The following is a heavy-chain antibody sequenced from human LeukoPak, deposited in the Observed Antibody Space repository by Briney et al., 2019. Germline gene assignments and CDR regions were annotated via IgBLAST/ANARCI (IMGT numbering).Heavy chain of an antibody. CDR1: GGSISSCSYY. Sequence: PSQTLSLTCTVSGGSISSCSYYWSWIRQPAGKGLEWIGRIYTSGSTNYNPSLKSRVTISVDTSKNQLSLKLSSVTAADTAVYYCARGSYSSGWSPGYYFDYWGQGTLVAVSS. D-gene: IGHD6-19*01. CDR2: IYTSGST. J-gene: IGHJ4*02. CDR3: ARGSYSSGWSPGYYFDY. V-gene: IGHV4-61*02.